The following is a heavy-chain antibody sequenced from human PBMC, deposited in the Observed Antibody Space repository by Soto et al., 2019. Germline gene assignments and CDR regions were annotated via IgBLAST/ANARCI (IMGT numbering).Heavy chain of an antibody. V-gene: IGHV1-8*01. CDR2: MNPDSGNT. J-gene: IGHJ4*02. CDR3: AGSVGGSNVNFDY. D-gene: IGHD3-10*01. CDR1: GYTFTSYD. Sequence: QVQLVQSGAEVRTPGASVKVSCKASGYTFTSYDINWVRQATGQGPEWMGWMNPDSGNTGYVQKFQGRVTMTRNTAISTAYMELSSLRSEDTAVYYCAGSVGGSNVNFDYWGQGTLFTVSS.